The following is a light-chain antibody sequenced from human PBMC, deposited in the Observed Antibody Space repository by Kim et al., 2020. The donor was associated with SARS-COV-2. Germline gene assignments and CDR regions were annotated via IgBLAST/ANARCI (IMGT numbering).Light chain of an antibody. V-gene: IGKV3-20*01. CDR2: GAS. J-gene: IGKJ5*01. CDR3: QQYGSSPIT. CDR1: QSVSSSY. Sequence: EIVLTQSPGTLSLSPGEGATLSCRASQSVSSSYLAWHQQKPGQAPRLLVYGASSRATGIPDRFSGSGSGTDFTLTISRLEPEDFALYYCQQYGSSPITVGQGTRLEIK.